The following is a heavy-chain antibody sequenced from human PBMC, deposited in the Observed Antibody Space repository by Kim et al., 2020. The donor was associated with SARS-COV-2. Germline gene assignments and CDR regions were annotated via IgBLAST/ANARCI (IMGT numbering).Heavy chain of an antibody. CDR2: ISAYNGNT. V-gene: IGHV1-18*04. D-gene: IGHD3-3*01. Sequence: ASVKVSCKASGYTFTSYGISWVRQAPGQGLEWMGWISAYNGNTNYAQKLQGRVTMTTDTSTSTAYMELRSLRSDDTAVYYCARDKTDFWSGYSLQAYWGQGTLVTVSS. CDR3: ARDKTDFWSGYSLQAY. CDR1: GYTFTSYG. J-gene: IGHJ4*02.